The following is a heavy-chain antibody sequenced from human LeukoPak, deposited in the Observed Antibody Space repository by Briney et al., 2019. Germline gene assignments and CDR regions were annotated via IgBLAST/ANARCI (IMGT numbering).Heavy chain of an antibody. V-gene: IGHV1-2*02. J-gene: IGHJ4*02. CDR1: GYTFTDYY. CDR2: INPNSGGT. D-gene: IGHD5-18*01. Sequence: ASAKVSCKASGYTFTDYYMHWVRQAPGQGLEWMGWINPNSGGTNYAQKFQGRVTMTRDTSISTAYMELSRLTSDDTAVYYCAREPVDTPMVTSFDYWGQGTLVTVSS. CDR3: AREPVDTPMVTSFDY.